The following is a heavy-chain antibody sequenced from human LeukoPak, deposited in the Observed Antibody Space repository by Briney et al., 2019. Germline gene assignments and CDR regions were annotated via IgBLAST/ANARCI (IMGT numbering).Heavy chain of an antibody. J-gene: IGHJ4*02. CDR2: IDPSDSYT. CDR3: ARQPRYCSGGSCSLFDYFDY. CDR1: GYSFTSYW. V-gene: IGHV5-10-1*01. D-gene: IGHD2-15*01. Sequence: GESLRISCKGSGYSFTSYWITWVRQMPGKGLEWMGRIDPSDSYTNYNPSFQGHATISADKSISTGYLQWSSLKASDAAMYYCARQPRYCSGGSCSLFDYFDYWGQGTLVTVSS.